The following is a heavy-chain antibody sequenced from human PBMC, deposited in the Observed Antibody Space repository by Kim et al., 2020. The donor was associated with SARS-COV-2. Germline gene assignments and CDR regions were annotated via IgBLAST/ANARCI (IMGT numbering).Heavy chain of an antibody. V-gene: IGHV1-8*01. J-gene: IGHJ4*01. CDR1: GYTFTSDD. Sequence: ASVKVSCKASGYTFTSDDINWVRQATGQGLEWMGGMNPDSGNTIYAQKFQGRVTMTRNTSLSTAYMELSILRSEDTAVYYCARGTAITVTYGYRGHGTLVTVS. CDR3: ARGTAITVTYGY. D-gene: IGHD1-7*01. CDR2: MNPDSGNT.